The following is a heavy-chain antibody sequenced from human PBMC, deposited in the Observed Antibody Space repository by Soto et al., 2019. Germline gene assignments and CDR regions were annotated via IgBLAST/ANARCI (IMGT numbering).Heavy chain of an antibody. CDR1: GGTFSSYT. J-gene: IGHJ3*02. CDR3: ARGVRGVIINDAFDI. D-gene: IGHD3-10*01. Sequence: SVKVSCKASGGTFSSYTISWVRQAPGQGLEWMGRIIPILGTANYAQKFQGRVTITADESTSTAYMELSSLRSEDTAVYYCARGVRGVIINDAFDIWGQGTMVTVSS. V-gene: IGHV1-69*08. CDR2: IIPILGTA.